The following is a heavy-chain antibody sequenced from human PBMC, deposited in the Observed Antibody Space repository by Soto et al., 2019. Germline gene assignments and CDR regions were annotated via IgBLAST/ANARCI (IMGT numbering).Heavy chain of an antibody. Sequence: ETLRLSCAASGFTLSSYAMSWVRQAPGKGLEWVSGISGSGGSTYYADSVKGRFTISRDNSKNTLYLQMNSLRAEDTAVYYCAKDRVTVVGYDAFDIWGQGTMVTVSS. V-gene: IGHV3-23*01. D-gene: IGHD6-19*01. CDR3: AKDRVTVVGYDAFDI. CDR1: GFTLSSYA. J-gene: IGHJ3*02. CDR2: ISGSGGST.